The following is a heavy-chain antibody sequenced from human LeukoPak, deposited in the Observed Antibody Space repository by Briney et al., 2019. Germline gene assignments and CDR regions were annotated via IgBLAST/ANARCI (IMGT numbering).Heavy chain of an antibody. CDR3: ARRYYYGSGSYLGFVGETNSPDAFDI. CDR1: GGSISSYY. J-gene: IGHJ3*02. D-gene: IGHD3-10*01. CDR2: IYYSGST. V-gene: IGHV4-59*08. Sequence: SETLSLTCTVSGGSISSYYWSWIRQPPGKGLEWIGYIYYSGSTNYNPSLKSRVTISVDTSKNQFSLKLSSVTAADTAVYYCARRYYYGSGSYLGFVGETNSPDAFDIWGQGTMVTASS.